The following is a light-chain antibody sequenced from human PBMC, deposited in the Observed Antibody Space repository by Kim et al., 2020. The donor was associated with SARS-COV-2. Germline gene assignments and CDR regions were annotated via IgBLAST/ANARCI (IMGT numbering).Light chain of an antibody. Sequence: DIQMTQSPSAVSASVGDRVTITCRPSQNIGGWLAWYQQRPGKAPKLLIFKASTLESGVPSRFSGSGSGTEFTLTISSLQPDDFATYYCQQYNGRSRGFGQGTKVDIK. CDR3: QQYNGRSRG. V-gene: IGKV1-5*03. CDR1: QNIGGW. CDR2: KAS. J-gene: IGKJ1*01.